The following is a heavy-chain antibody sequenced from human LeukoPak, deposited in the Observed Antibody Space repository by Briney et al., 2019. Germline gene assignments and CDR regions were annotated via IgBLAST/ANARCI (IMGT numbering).Heavy chain of an antibody. CDR3: AREDEYSSGWFRYFDY. CDR1: GDSVSSNSAA. D-gene: IGHD6-19*01. V-gene: IGHV6-1*01. J-gene: IGHJ4*02. CDR2: TYYRSKWYN. Sequence: SQTLSLTCAISGDSVSSNSAAWNWIRQSPSTGLEWLGRTYYRSKWYNDYAVSVKSRITISPDTSKNQFSLQLNSVTPEDTAVYYCAREDEYSSGWFRYFDYWGQGTLVTVSS.